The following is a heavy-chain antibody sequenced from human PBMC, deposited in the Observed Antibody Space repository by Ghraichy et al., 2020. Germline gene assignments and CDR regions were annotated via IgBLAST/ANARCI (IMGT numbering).Heavy chain of an antibody. V-gene: IGHV3-30*18. J-gene: IGHJ4*02. CDR2: ISYDGSNK. CDR3: AKSKWPYSDSSGHFFDY. Sequence: GGSLRLSCAASGFTLSSFGMHWIRQAPGKGLEWVAFISYDGSNKYFADSVKGRFTISRDNSKNTLFLQMNSLRAEDTAVYYCAKSKWPYSDSSGHFFDYWGQGSLVTVSS. CDR1: GFTLSSFG. D-gene: IGHD3-22*01.